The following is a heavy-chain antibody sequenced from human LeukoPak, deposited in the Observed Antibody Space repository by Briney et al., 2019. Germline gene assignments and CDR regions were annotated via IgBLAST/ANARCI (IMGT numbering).Heavy chain of an antibody. Sequence: PSETLSLTCTVSGGSISSSSYYWGWIRQPPGKGLEWIGSIYYSGSTYYNPSLKSRVTISVDTSKNQFSLKLSSVTAADTAVYYCARERIRGVISNWFDPWGQGTLVTVSS. V-gene: IGHV4-39*07. CDR2: IYYSGST. D-gene: IGHD3-10*01. CDR1: GGSISSSSYY. J-gene: IGHJ5*02. CDR3: ARERIRGVISNWFDP.